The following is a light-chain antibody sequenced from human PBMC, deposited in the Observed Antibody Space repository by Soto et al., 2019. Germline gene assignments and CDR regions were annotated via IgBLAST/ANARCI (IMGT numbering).Light chain of an antibody. Sequence: QAVVTQPPSASGTPGQRVTISCSGSSSNIGSYTVNWYQQLPGTAPKLLIYSNNQRPSGVPDRFSGSKSGTAASLAISGLQSEDEADYYCAAWDDRLNGHVFGTGTKLTV. CDR2: SNN. V-gene: IGLV1-44*01. CDR3: AAWDDRLNGHV. CDR1: SSNIGSYT. J-gene: IGLJ1*01.